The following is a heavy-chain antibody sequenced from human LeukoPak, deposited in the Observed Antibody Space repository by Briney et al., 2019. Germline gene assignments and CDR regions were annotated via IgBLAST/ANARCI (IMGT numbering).Heavy chain of an antibody. CDR3: AKGSYSSGWYESDY. Sequence: GGSLRLSCAASGSTFSSCAMTWVRQAPGKGLEWVSGISGSGGSTYYEDSVKGRFTISRDNSKNTLYLQMNSLRAEDTAAYYCAKGSYSSGWYESDYWGQGTLVTVSS. CDR1: GSTFSSCA. V-gene: IGHV3-23*01. CDR2: ISGSGGST. D-gene: IGHD6-19*01. J-gene: IGHJ4*02.